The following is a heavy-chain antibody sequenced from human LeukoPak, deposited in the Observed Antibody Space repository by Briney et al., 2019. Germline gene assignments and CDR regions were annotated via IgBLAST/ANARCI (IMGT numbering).Heavy chain of an antibody. Sequence: PGGSLRLSCAASGFTFSSYEMNWVRQAPGKGLEWVSSISSSSSYIYYADSVKGRFTISRDNAKNSLYLQMNSLRAEDTAVYYCARDRGYYDSSGYYYADAHDYWGQGTLVTVSS. CDR3: ARDRGYYDSSGYYYADAHDY. V-gene: IGHV3-21*01. CDR2: ISSSSSYI. J-gene: IGHJ4*02. CDR1: GFTFSSYE. D-gene: IGHD3-22*01.